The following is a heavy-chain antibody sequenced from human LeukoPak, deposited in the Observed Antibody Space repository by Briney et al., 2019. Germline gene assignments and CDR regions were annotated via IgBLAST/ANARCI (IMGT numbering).Heavy chain of an antibody. V-gene: IGHV4-31*03. CDR1: GGSISSGDYY. Sequence: RSSETLSLTCTVSGGSISSGDYYWTWIRQHPGKGLEWIWYIHYSGSTYYNPSLKSRLTISVDTSKNQFSLKVSSVTAADTAVYYCARAKYNSGWYLDYWGQGTLVTVSS. CDR2: IHYSGST. D-gene: IGHD6-19*01. CDR3: ARAKYNSGWYLDY. J-gene: IGHJ4*02.